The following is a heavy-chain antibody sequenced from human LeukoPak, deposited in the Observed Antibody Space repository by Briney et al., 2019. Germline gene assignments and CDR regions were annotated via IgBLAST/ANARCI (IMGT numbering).Heavy chain of an antibody. J-gene: IGHJ3*02. D-gene: IGHD5-18*01. CDR3: TRDRLQLWFNSFDI. Sequence: GGSLRLSCAASGLSVSSNYMSWVRQAPGKGLEWVSVIYAAGGSTFYADSVKGRFTISRDQSRNTLYLQMNGLRAEDTAIYYCTRDRLQLWFNSFDIWGQGTMVTVSS. CDR2: IYAAGGST. CDR1: GLSVSSNY. V-gene: IGHV3-66*01.